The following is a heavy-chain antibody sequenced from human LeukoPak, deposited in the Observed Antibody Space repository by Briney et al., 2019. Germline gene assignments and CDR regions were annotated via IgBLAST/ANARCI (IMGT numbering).Heavy chain of an antibody. J-gene: IGHJ2*01. Sequence: AGGSLRLSCAASGFTFSNYTMTWVRQAPGKGLEWMAVISYDGSNKYYADSVKGRFTISRDNSKNTLYLQMNSLRAEDTAVYYCARARGFRRYWYFDLWGRGTLVTVSS. D-gene: IGHD3-3*01. CDR1: GFTFSNYT. V-gene: IGHV3-30-3*01. CDR3: ARARGFRRYWYFDL. CDR2: ISYDGSNK.